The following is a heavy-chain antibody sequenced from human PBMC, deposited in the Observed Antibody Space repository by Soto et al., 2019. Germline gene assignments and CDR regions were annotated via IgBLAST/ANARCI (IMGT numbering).Heavy chain of an antibody. J-gene: IGHJ6*02. D-gene: IGHD3-10*01. CDR2: ISAYNGNT. Sequence: ASVKVSCKASGYTFTSYAISWVRQAPGQGLEWMGWISAYNGNTNYAQKLQGRVTMTTDTSTTTAYMELRSLRSDDTAVYYCTREGSAPYYYYGMDVWGQGTTVTVSS. V-gene: IGHV1-18*01. CDR3: TREGSAPYYYYGMDV. CDR1: GYTFTSYA.